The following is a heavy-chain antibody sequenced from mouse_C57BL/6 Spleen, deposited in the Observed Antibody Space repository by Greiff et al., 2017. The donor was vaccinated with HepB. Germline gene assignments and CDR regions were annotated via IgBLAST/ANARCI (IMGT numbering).Heavy chain of an antibody. CDR1: GYTFTSYW. J-gene: IGHJ2*01. CDR2: IYPSDSET. Sequence: VQLQQPGAELVRPGSSVKLSCKASGYTFTSYWTDWVKQRPGQGLEWIGNIYPSDSETHYNQKFKDKATLTVDKSSSTAYMQLSSLTSEDSAVYYCARGYYYGSSHWGQGTTLTVSS. D-gene: IGHD1-1*01. V-gene: IGHV1-61*01. CDR3: ARGYYYGSSH.